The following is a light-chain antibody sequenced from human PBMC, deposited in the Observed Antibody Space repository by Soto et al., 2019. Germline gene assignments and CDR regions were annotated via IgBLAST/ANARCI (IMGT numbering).Light chain of an antibody. CDR1: QSVSGW. CDR3: QHLNSYPLT. CDR2: AAS. Sequence: DIQMTQSPSTLSASVGDTVTVTCRASQSVSGWLAWYQQKPGEAPKLLIYAASTLQSGVPSRFSGRGSGTDFTLTIGSLQPEDFATYYCQHLNSYPLTFGGGTKVDIK. J-gene: IGKJ4*01. V-gene: IGKV1-5*01.